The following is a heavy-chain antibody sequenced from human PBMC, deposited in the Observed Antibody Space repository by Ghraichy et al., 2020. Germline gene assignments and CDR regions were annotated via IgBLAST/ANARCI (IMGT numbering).Heavy chain of an antibody. CDR2: IYTSGST. CDR1: GGSISSYY. V-gene: IGHV4-4*07. CDR3: ARNYFDWLLYTHYYGMDV. D-gene: IGHD3-9*01. J-gene: IGHJ6*02. Sequence: SETLSLTCTVSGGSISSYYWSWIRQLAGKGLEWIGRIYTSGSTNYNPSLKSRVTMSVDTSKNQFSLKLSSVTAADTAVYYCARNYFDWLLYTHYYGMDVWGQGTTVTVSS.